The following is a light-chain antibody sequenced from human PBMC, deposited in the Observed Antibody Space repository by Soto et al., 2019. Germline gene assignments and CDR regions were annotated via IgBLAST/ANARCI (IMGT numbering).Light chain of an antibody. Sequence: DIQMTQSPSSLSASVGDRVTITCRASQTISSYLNWYQQKPGKAPKLLIYAASNLQSGVPSRFSGSGSGTDFTLTISSLHPEDFATYYCQQSYRSPPWALGQGTRWIS. CDR3: QQSYRSPPWA. J-gene: IGKJ1*01. V-gene: IGKV1-39*01. CDR1: QTISSY. CDR2: AAS.